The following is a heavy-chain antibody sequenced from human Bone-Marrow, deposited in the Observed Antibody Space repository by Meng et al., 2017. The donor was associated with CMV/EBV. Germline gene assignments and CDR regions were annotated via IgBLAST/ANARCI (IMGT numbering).Heavy chain of an antibody. J-gene: IGHJ6*02. CDR1: GGTFISYA. CDR3: ARDRWCGGDCSSNSCYGYYYYGMDV. V-gene: IGHV1-69*05. CDR2: IIPIFGTA. Sequence: SVKDSCKAAGGTFISYAMSWVRQAPGQGLEWMGGIIPIFGTANYAQKFQGRVTITTDESTSTAYMELSSLRSEDTAVYYCARDRWCGGDCSSNSCYGYYYYGMDVWGQGTTVTVSS. D-gene: IGHD2-2*01.